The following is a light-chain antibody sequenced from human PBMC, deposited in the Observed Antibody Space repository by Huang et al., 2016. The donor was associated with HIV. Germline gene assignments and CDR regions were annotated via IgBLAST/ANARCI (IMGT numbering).Light chain of an antibody. J-gene: IGKJ4*01. V-gene: IGKV3-11*01. CDR1: QSSSIY. CDR3: QQRSDWPLT. Sequence: EIVLTQSPATLSLSPGERATLSCRASQSSSIYLAWYQQKPGQAPRLLIYEASNRATGIPARFSGSGSGTDFTLTISSLEPEDFAVYYCQQRSDWPLTFGGGTKVEIK. CDR2: EAS.